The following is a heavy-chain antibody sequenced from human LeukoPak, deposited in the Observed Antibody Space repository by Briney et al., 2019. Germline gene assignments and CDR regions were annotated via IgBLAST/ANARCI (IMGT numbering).Heavy chain of an antibody. CDR2: IYSGGST. CDR1: GFTVSSEY. Sequence: GGSLRLSCAASGFTVSSEYMNWVRQAPGKGLEWVAVIYSGGSTYYADSVKGRFTISRDNAKNSLYLQMNSLRAEDTAVYYCARLTMVRGVIGFDPWGQGTLVTVSS. V-gene: IGHV3-53*01. D-gene: IGHD3-10*01. J-gene: IGHJ5*02. CDR3: ARLTMVRGVIGFDP.